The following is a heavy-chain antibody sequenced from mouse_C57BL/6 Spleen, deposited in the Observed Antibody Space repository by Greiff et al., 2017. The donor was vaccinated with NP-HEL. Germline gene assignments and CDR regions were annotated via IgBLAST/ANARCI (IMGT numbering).Heavy chain of an antibody. Sequence: EVQLQQSGPELVKPGASVKMSCKASGYKFTDYNMHWVKQSHGKSLEWIGYINPNNGGTSYNQKFKGKATLTVNKSSSTAYMELRSLTSEDSAVYYCARESAYGYDEDYAMDYWGQGTSVTVSS. J-gene: IGHJ4*01. CDR3: ARESAYGYDEDYAMDY. CDR1: GYKFTDYN. V-gene: IGHV1-22*01. CDR2: INPNNGGT. D-gene: IGHD2-2*01.